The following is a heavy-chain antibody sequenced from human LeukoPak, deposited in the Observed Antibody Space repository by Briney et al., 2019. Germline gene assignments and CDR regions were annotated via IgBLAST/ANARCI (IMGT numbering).Heavy chain of an antibody. V-gene: IGHV4-59*12. Sequence: SETLSLTCTVSGGSISSYYWSWIRQPPGKGLEWIGYIYYSGSTNYNPSLTSRVTISVDTSKNQFSLKLSSVTAANTAVYYGARGSPLYGDYNYWGQGTLVTVSS. CDR2: IYYSGST. CDR1: GGSISSYY. CDR3: ARGSPLYGDYNY. J-gene: IGHJ4*02. D-gene: IGHD4-17*01.